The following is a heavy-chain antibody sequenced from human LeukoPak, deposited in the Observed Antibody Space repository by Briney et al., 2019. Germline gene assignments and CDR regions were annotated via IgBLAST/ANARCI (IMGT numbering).Heavy chain of an antibody. J-gene: IGHJ5*02. CDR2: INPNSGDT. CDR1: GYTFTGYY. D-gene: IGHD3-10*01. CDR3: ARDRYISPVLDT. V-gene: IGHV1-2*02. Sequence: ASVKVSCKAPGYTFTGYYRHWVRQAPGQGLEWMGWINPNSGDTNYAQNFQGRVTVTRDTSISTAYMELSRLRSDDTAVYYCARDRYISPVLDTWGQGTLITVSS.